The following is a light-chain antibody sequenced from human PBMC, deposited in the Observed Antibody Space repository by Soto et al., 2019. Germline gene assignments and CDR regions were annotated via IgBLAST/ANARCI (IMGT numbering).Light chain of an antibody. Sequence: DIVMTQSPDSLAVSLGERATINCKSSQSVLYSSNNKNYLAWYQQKSGQPPKLLIYWASTRESGVPDRFSGGGSGTNFALTISSLQAEDVAVYYCQQYYTTPRTFGQGTKVDIK. V-gene: IGKV4-1*01. J-gene: IGKJ1*01. CDR1: QSVLYSSNNKNY. CDR3: QQYYTTPRT. CDR2: WAS.